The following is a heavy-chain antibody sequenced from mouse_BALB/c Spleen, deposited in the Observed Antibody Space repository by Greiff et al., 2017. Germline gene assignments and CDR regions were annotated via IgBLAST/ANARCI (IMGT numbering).Heavy chain of an antibody. CDR3: ARRAMITDYAMDY. Sequence: QVTLKVCGPGILQPSQTLSLTCSFSGFSLSTSGMGVSWIRQPSGKGLEWLAHIYWDDDKRYNPSLKSRLTISKDTSSNQVFLKITSVDTADTATYYCARRAMITDYAMDYWGQGTSVTVSS. D-gene: IGHD2-4*01. V-gene: IGHV8-12*01. CDR1: GFSLSTSGMG. CDR2: IYWDDDK. J-gene: IGHJ4*01.